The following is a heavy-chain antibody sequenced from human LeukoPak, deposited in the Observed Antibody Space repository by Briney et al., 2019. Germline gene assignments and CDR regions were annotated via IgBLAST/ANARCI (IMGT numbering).Heavy chain of an antibody. V-gene: IGHV5-51*01. CDR3: ARHPIPKKYCSGGSCYDNYFDY. Sequence: GESLKISCKGSGYSFTSYWIGWVRQMPGKGLEWMGIIYPGDSDTRYSPSFQGQVTISADESISTAYLQWSSLKASDTAMYYCARHPIPKKYCSGGSCYDNYFDYWGQGTLVTVSS. D-gene: IGHD2-15*01. CDR2: IYPGDSDT. J-gene: IGHJ4*02. CDR1: GYSFTSYW.